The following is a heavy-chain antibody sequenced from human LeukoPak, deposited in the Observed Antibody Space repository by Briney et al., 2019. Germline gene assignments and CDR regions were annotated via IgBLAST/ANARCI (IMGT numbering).Heavy chain of an antibody. CDR1: GFTLSSYA. CDR3: AREDCSSTSCYDPSVSDY. J-gene: IGHJ4*02. Sequence: GGSLRLSCAASGFTLSSYAMSWVRQAPGKGLEWVSCISSSGYTIYYADSVKGRFTISRDNAKNSLYLQMNSLRAEDTAVYYCAREDCSSTSCYDPSVSDYWGQGTLVTVSS. V-gene: IGHV3-48*03. D-gene: IGHD2-2*01. CDR2: ISSSGYTI.